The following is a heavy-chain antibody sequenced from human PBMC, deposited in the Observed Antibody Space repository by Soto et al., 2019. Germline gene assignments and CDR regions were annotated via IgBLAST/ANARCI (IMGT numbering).Heavy chain of an antibody. Sequence: SETLSLTCTVSGCSISSGGYYWTWIRQHPGKGLEWIGNTHHSGSTFYNPSLKSRVSISVDTSKNPFSLKLSSVTAADTAVEFCVRGVLSWGQGTLVTVSS. D-gene: IGHD3-10*01. J-gene: IGHJ1*01. CDR3: VRGVLS. CDR2: THHSGST. V-gene: IGHV4-31*03. CDR1: GCSISSGGYY.